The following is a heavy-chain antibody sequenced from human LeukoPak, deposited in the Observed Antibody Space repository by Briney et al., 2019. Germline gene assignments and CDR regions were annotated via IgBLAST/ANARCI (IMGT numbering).Heavy chain of an antibody. Sequence: SETLSLTCVVSGYSTSSGYYWGWIRQPPGKGLEWIGSIYYSGSTYYNPSLKSRVTVSVDTSKNQFSLRLSSVTAADTAVYYCARGRSVDYWGQGTLVTVSS. V-gene: IGHV4-38-2*01. CDR1: GYSTSSGYY. CDR2: IYYSGST. D-gene: IGHD3-3*01. CDR3: ARGRSVDY. J-gene: IGHJ4*02.